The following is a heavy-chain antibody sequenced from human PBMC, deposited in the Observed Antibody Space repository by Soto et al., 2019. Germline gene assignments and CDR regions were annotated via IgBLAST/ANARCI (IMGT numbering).Heavy chain of an antibody. J-gene: IGHJ4*02. D-gene: IGHD2-15*01. CDR2: IYYSGST. CDR1: GGSISSSSYY. CDR3: ARHTPAISISDH. V-gene: IGHV4-39*01. Sequence: QLQLQESGPGLVKPSETLSLTCTVSGGSISSSSYYWGWIRQPPGKGLEWIGSIYYSGSTYYTPSLKSRVTISVDTSKNQFSLKLSSVTAADTAVYYCARHTPAISISDHWGQGTLVTFSS.